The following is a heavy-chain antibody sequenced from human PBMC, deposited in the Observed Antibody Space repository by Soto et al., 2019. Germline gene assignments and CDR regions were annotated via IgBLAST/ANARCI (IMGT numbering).Heavy chain of an antibody. Sequence: SETVSLTCTVSGGSISSYYWSWIRQPPGKGLEWIGYIYYSGSTNYNPSLKSRVTISVDTSKNQFYLKLSSVTAADTAVYYCARAYYDFWSAGWAGATDVSSPGRTVTVFS. V-gene: IGHV4-59*01. D-gene: IGHD3-3*01. CDR2: IYYSGST. CDR1: GGSISSYY. CDR3: ARAYYDFWSAGWAGATDV. J-gene: IGHJ6*02.